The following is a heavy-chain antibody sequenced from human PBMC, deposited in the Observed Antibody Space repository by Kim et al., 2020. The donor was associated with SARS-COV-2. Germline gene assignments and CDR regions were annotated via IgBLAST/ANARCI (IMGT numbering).Heavy chain of an antibody. J-gene: IGHJ4*02. CDR3: SRHGPHRFDF. Sequence: GGSLRLSCEASGFTFSTYWMAWVRQAPGKGLEWVANTDKDGIKTYYVASVKGRFTISRDNAKNSLYLQMNSLRAEDTAVYFCSRHGPHRFDFWGQGTLVTVSS. V-gene: IGHV3-7*01. CDR2: TDKDGIKT. CDR1: GFTFSTYW.